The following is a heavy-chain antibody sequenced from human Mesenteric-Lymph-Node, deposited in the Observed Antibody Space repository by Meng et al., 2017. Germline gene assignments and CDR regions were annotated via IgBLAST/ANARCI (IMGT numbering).Heavy chain of an antibody. CDR1: GFSFSSYW. CDR2: IKPDGTEK. CDR3: ARDLNYGSKDY. Sequence: GESLKISCAASGFSFSSYWMSWVRQAPGKGLEWVTNIKPDGTEKYYLDSVKGRFTISRDNAKNSLHLQMNSLRAEDTAVYYCARDLNYGSKDYWGQGTLVTVSS. J-gene: IGHJ4*02. V-gene: IGHV3-7*01. D-gene: IGHD3-10*01.